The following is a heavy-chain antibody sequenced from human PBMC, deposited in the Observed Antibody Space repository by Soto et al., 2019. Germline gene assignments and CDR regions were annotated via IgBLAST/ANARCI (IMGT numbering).Heavy chain of an antibody. CDR1: GFTFSSYA. CDR2: ISGSGGST. CDR3: AKDVTAVVTWRGFDY. V-gene: IGHV3-23*01. D-gene: IGHD2-21*02. Sequence: GGSLRLSCAASGFTFSSYAMSWVRQAPGKGLEWVSAISGSGGSTYYADSVKGRFTISRDNSKNTLYLQMNSLRAEDTAVYYCAKDVTAVVTWRGFDYWGQGTLVTVSS. J-gene: IGHJ4*02.